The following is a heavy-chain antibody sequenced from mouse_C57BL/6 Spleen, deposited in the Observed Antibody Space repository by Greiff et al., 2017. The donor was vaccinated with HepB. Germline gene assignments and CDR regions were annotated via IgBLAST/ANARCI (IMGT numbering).Heavy chain of an antibody. Sequence: VQLQQSGPELVKPGASVKISCKASGYTFTDYYINWVKQRPAQGLEWIGWIFPGSGSTYYNEKFKGKATLTVDKSSSTAYMLLSSLTSEDSAVYFCARSITTVVATNGYAMDYWGQGTSVTVSS. J-gene: IGHJ4*01. D-gene: IGHD1-1*01. CDR3: ARSITTVVATNGYAMDY. V-gene: IGHV1-75*01. CDR2: IFPGSGST. CDR1: GYTFTDYY.